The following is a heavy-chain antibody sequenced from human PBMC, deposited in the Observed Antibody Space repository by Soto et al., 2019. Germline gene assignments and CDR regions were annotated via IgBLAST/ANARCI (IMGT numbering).Heavy chain of an antibody. D-gene: IGHD3-3*01. CDR1: GYSFTSYW. J-gene: IGHJ2*01. CDR3: ARQHYDFWSGSDIGSSYFDF. CDR2: IYPGGSDT. V-gene: IGHV5-51*01. Sequence: GESLKISCKGSGYSFTSYWIGWVRQMPGKGLEWMGIIYPGGSDTKYSPSFQGHVTFSVDTSISTAFLQWNSLKASDSAIYYCARQHYDFWSGSDIGSSYFDFWGRGTQVTVSS.